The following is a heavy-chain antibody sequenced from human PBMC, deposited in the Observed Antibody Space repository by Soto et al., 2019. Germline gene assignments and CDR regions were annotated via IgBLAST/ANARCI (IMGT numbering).Heavy chain of an antibody. CDR2: IIPILGIA. D-gene: IGHD2-15*01. V-gene: IGHV1-69*08. CDR1: GGTFSSYT. Sequence: QVQLVQSGAEVKKPGSSVKVSCKASGGTFSSYTTSWVRQAPGQGLEWMGRIIPILGIANYAQKFQGRVTITAAKSTSTAYMELSSLRSEDTAVYYCARERGYCSGGSCYHDYWGPGNPGHRLL. J-gene: IGHJ4*02. CDR3: ARERGYCSGGSCYHDY.